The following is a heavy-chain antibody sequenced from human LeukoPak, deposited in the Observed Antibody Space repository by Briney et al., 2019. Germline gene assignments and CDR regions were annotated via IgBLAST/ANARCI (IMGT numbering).Heavy chain of an antibody. CDR1: GYTFTGYY. CDR2: INPNSGGT. Sequence: APVKVSCKASGYTFTGYYMHWVRQAPGQGLEWMGWINPNSGGTNYAQKFQGRVTMTRDTSISTAYMELSRLRSDDTAVYYCAREKITMIVVVNPDDAFDIWGQGTMVTVSS. V-gene: IGHV1-2*02. CDR3: AREKITMIVVVNPDDAFDI. J-gene: IGHJ3*02. D-gene: IGHD3-22*01.